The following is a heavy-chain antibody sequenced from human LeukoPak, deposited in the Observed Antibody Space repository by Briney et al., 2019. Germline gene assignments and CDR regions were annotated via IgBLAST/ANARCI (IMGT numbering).Heavy chain of an antibody. V-gene: IGHV4-59*01. J-gene: IGHJ5*02. Sequence: SETLSLTCTVSGGSISSYYWSWIRQPPGKGLECIGYIYYSGSTNYNPSLKSRVTISVDTSKNQFSLKLSSVTAADTAVYYCARVTVSGGWFDPWGQGTLVTVSS. CDR1: GGSISSYY. CDR3: ARVTVSGGWFDP. CDR2: IYYSGST. D-gene: IGHD3-16*01.